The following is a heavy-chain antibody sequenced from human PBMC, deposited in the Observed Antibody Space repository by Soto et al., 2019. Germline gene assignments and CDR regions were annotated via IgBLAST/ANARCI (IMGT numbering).Heavy chain of an antibody. V-gene: IGHV1-3*01. Sequence: ASVKVSCKASGYTFTSYAMYWVRQAPGQRLEWMGWINAGNGNTKYSQKFQGRVTITRDTSASTAYMELSSLRSEDTAVYYCARLLLRGYSYGLIYYGMDVWGQGTTVTVSS. J-gene: IGHJ6*02. CDR2: INAGNGNT. CDR3: ARLLLRGYSYGLIYYGMDV. CDR1: GYTFTSYA. D-gene: IGHD5-18*01.